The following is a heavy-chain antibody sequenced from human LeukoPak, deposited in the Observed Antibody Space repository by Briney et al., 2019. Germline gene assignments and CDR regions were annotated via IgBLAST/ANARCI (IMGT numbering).Heavy chain of an antibody. Sequence: GGSLRLSCAASGFTFSSFSMNWVRQAPGKGLEWVSSIYSTTTYIYYADSVKGRFTLSRDNAENSLYLQMNSLRAEDTAVYYCARDQFIHAFDIWGQGTMVTVSS. CDR3: ARDQFIHAFDI. CDR2: IYSTTTYI. CDR1: GFTFSSFS. D-gene: IGHD5-24*01. J-gene: IGHJ3*02. V-gene: IGHV3-21*01.